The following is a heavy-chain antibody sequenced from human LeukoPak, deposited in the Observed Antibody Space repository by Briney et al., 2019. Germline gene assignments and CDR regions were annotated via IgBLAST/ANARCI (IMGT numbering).Heavy chain of an antibody. V-gene: IGHV4-59*08. CDR3: ARLYDSSGYYYPFDY. CDR1: GDSISGSY. CDR2: LSYSGTT. D-gene: IGHD3-22*01. Sequence: SETLSLTCAVSGDSISGSYWSWIRQPPGKGLEWIGFLSYSGTTSYNPSLKSRLTISGDTSRNQFSLKLSSVTAADTAVYYCARLYDSSGYYYPFDYWGQGTLVTVSS. J-gene: IGHJ4*02.